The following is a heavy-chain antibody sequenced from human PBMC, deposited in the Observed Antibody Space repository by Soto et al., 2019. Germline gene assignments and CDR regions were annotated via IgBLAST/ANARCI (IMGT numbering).Heavy chain of an antibody. Sequence: EVQLVESGGGLVQPGGSLRLSCAASGFSLSDYWMHWVRQAPGEGLVWLSRITRDGSSTNYADSVNGRFTISRDNAKNTLYLQVNSLRGADTAVYYCARGAHGYSYFDYWGQGTLVTVSS. D-gene: IGHD5-18*01. V-gene: IGHV3-74*01. CDR3: ARGAHGYSYFDY. CDR1: GFSLSDYW. J-gene: IGHJ4*02. CDR2: ITRDGSST.